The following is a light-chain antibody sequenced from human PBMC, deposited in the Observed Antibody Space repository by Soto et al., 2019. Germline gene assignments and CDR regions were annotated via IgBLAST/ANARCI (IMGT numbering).Light chain of an antibody. CDR2: YIS. J-gene: IGKJ5*01. V-gene: IGKV3D-15*01. CDR3: QQHNQWPIT. Sequence: EIVMTQSPAALSVSPVETASLSCRASQSAGNFLAWYQQKPGQAPRLLIYYISTRATGIPARFSGSGSGTEFTLTINSLQSEDSAVYYCQQHNQWPITFGQGTRLEIK. CDR1: QSAGNF.